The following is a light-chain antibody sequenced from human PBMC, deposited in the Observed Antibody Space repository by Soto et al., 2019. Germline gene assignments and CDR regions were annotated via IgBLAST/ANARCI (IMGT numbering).Light chain of an antibody. CDR3: QQYNTYPYS. Sequence: DIQMTQSPSTLSASVGDTVTITCRASEKIVNWMAWYQQTPGKAPKLLIYQGSSLRSGVPSRFSGSGYGTEFTLTIMRLRPEDFAVYYCQQYNTYPYSFGQGTKLEI. CDR1: EKIVNW. CDR2: QGS. V-gene: IGKV1-5*03. J-gene: IGKJ2*03.